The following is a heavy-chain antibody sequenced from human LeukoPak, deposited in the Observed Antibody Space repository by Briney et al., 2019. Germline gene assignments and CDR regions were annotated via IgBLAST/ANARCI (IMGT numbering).Heavy chain of an antibody. D-gene: IGHD3-22*01. CDR1: GGSISSSSYY. Sequence: SETLSFTCTVSGGSISSSSYYWGWIRQPPGKGLEWIGSIYYSGSTYYNPSLKSRVTISVDTSKNQFSLKLSSVTAADTAVYYCARHPDYYDSSGYYLQPFDYWGQGTLVTVSS. V-gene: IGHV4-39*01. CDR3: ARHPDYYDSSGYYLQPFDY. CDR2: IYYSGST. J-gene: IGHJ4*02.